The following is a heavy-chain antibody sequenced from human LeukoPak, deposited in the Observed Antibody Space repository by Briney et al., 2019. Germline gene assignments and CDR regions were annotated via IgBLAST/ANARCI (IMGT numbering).Heavy chain of an antibody. J-gene: IGHJ4*02. D-gene: IGHD3-10*01. CDR3: ASNYYGSGSLDY. CDR2: IYYSGTT. V-gene: IGHV4-59*08. Sequence: KPSETLSLTCTVSGGSIDSNSWTWIRQPPGKGLEWIGYIYYSGTTNYNPSLKSRVTMSVDMSKNQFSLKLSSVTAADTAVYYCASNYYGSGSLDYWGQGNLVTVSS. CDR1: GGSIDSNS.